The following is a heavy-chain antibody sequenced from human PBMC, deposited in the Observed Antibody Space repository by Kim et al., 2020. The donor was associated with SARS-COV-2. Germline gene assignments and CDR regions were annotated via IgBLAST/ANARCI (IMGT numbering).Heavy chain of an antibody. CDR3: ARDLLQTGTYQLLSGRLTYYYYGMDV. Sequence: GGSLRLSCAASGFTFSSYSMNWVRQAPGKGLEWVSYISSSSSTIYYADSVKGRFTISRDNAKNSLYLQMNSLRDEDTAVYYCARDLLQTGTYQLLSGRLTYYYYGMDVWGQGTTVTVSS. J-gene: IGHJ6*02. CDR1: GFTFSSYS. D-gene: IGHD2-2*01. CDR2: ISSSSSTI. V-gene: IGHV3-48*02.